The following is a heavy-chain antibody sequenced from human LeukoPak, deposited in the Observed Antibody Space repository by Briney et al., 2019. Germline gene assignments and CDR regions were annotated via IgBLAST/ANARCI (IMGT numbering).Heavy chain of an antibody. J-gene: IGHJ5*02. Sequence: SETLSLTCAVYGGSFSGYYWSWIRQPPGKGLEWIGEINHSGSTNYNPSLKSRVTISVDTPKNQFSLKLSSVTAADTAVYYCARRGYGSGSYYQGAWGQGTLVTVSS. D-gene: IGHD3-10*01. CDR1: GGSFSGYY. CDR3: ARRGYGSGSYYQGA. CDR2: INHSGST. V-gene: IGHV4-34*01.